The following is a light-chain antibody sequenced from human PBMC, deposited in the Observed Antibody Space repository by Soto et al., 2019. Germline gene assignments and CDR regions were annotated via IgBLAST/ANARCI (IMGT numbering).Light chain of an antibody. Sequence: DIQMTQSPSSLSASVGDRVTITCQASQDISNYLNWYQQKPGKAPKLLIYDASNLETGVRSRFSGSGSGTDFTFTISSLQPEDIATYYCQQYDNLPLTVGGGTKVDIK. V-gene: IGKV1-33*01. J-gene: IGKJ4*01. CDR2: DAS. CDR1: QDISNY. CDR3: QQYDNLPLT.